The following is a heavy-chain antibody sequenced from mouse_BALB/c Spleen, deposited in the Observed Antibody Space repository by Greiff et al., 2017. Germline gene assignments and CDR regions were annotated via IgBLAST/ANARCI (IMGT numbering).Heavy chain of an antibody. CDR2: ILPGSGST. J-gene: IGHJ3*01. CDR1: GYTFSSYW. CDR3: AKDGSLLAY. Sequence: QVQLQQSGAELMKPGASVKISCKATGYTFSSYWIEWVKQRPGHGLEWIGEILPGSGSTNYNEKFKGKATFTADTSSNTAYMQLSSLTSEDSAVYYCAKDGSLLAYWGQGTLVTVSA. D-gene: IGHD2-3*01. V-gene: IGHV1-9*01.